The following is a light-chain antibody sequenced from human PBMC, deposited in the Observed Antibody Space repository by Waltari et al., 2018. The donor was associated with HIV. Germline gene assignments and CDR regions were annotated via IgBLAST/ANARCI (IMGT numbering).Light chain of an antibody. V-gene: IGLV1-44*01. Sequence: QSVLTQPPSASGTPGQRVTISCSGSSSNIGRNSVSWFQQLPGTAPKLLIYTDEQPPCWVPDRFSGAKSCTAGSLASSGLQSDDEADYYCATWDDSLDCWLFGGGTKLTVL. CDR1: SSNIGRNS. CDR3: ATWDDSLDCWL. J-gene: IGLJ3*02. CDR2: TDE.